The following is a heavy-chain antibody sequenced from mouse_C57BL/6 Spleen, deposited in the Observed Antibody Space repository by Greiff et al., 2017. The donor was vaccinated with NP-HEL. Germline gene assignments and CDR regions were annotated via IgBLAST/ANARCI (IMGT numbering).Heavy chain of an antibody. J-gene: IGHJ2*01. CDR2: IDPEDGET. Sequence: VQLQQSGAELVKPGASVKLSCTASGFNIKDYYMHWVKQRTEQGLEWIGRIDPEDGETKYALKFQGKATITVDTSSNTAYLQLSSLTSEDTAVYYCAREGGTGGDYWGQGTTLTVSS. D-gene: IGHD4-1*01. CDR3: AREGGTGGDY. V-gene: IGHV14-2*01. CDR1: GFNIKDYY.